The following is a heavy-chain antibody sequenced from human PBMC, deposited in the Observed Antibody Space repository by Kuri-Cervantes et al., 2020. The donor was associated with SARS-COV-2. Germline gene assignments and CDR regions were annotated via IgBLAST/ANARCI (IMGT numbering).Heavy chain of an antibody. D-gene: IGHD6-13*01. J-gene: IGHJ4*02. CDR2: INHSGST. Sequence: SETLSLTCAVYGGSFSGYYWSWIRQPPGKGLEWIGEINHSGSTNYNPSLKSRVTISVDTSKNQFSLKLSSVTAADTAVYYCARKWAYIAAAALETDYWGQGTLVTVSS. V-gene: IGHV4-34*01. CDR3: ARKWAYIAAAALETDY. CDR1: GGSFSGYY.